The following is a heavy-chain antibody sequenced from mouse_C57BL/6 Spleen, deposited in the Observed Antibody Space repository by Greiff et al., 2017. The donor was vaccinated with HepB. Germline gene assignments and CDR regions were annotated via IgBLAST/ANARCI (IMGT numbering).Heavy chain of an antibody. Sequence: QVQLQQPGAELVKPGASVKLSCKASGYTFTSYWMHWVKQRPGQGLEWIGMIHPNSGSTNYNEKFKSKATLTVDKSSSTAYMQLSSLTAEDSAVYYSAREGDFYAIDYWGQGTSVTVSS. CDR1: GYTFTSYW. J-gene: IGHJ4*01. D-gene: IGHD3-3*01. CDR2: IHPNSGST. CDR3: AREGDFYAIDY. V-gene: IGHV1-64*01.